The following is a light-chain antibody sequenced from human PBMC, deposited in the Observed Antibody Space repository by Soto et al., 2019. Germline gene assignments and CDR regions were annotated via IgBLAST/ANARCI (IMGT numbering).Light chain of an antibody. J-gene: IGLJ1*01. V-gene: IGLV1-51*01. CDR2: DNT. CDR1: SSTIGTNS. CDR3: SSYTTSSSYV. Sequence: QSVLTQPPSVSASPGQNVTISCSGTSSTIGTNSVSWYRHVPGTAPKLLIYDNTKRPSGIPDRFSGFKSATSVTLAITGLQTGDEADYYCSSYTTSSSYVFGAGTKVTVL.